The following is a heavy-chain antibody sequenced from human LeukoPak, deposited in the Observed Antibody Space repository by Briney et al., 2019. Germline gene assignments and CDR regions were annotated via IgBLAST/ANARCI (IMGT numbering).Heavy chain of an antibody. J-gene: IGHJ4*02. Sequence: SETLSLTCTVSGGSISSSSYYWGWIRQPPGKGLEWIGSIYYSGSTYYNPSLKSRVTISVDTSKNQFSLKLSSVTAADTAVYYCGRELYSYGSHYFDYWGQGTLVTVSS. CDR1: GGSISSSSYY. CDR3: GRELYSYGSHYFDY. D-gene: IGHD5-18*01. V-gene: IGHV4-39*02. CDR2: IYYSGST.